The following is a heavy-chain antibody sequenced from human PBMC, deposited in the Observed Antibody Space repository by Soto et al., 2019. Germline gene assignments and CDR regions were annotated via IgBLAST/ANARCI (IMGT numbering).Heavy chain of an antibody. Sequence: QVQLVQSGAEVKKPGASVKVSCKASGYTFTSYGISWVRQAPGQGLEWMGWISAYNGNTNYAQKLQGRVTMTTDTSTSTDYMEMRSLRSDDTAVYYGARDLNPFGGVIDGGYWGQGTLVTVSS. J-gene: IGHJ4*02. V-gene: IGHV1-18*01. D-gene: IGHD3-16*02. CDR2: ISAYNGNT. CDR1: GYTFTSYG. CDR3: ARDLNPFGGVIDGGY.